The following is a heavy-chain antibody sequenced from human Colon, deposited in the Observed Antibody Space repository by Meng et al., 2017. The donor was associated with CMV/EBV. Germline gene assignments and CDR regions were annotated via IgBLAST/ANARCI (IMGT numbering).Heavy chain of an antibody. J-gene: IGHJ4*02. CDR1: GFTFSNYW. CDR3: ARLGEYSLKD. Sequence: GESLKISCAASGFTFSNYWMSWVRQTPGKGLEWVATISQDGSEEQYVEAVKGRFTISRDNAKTSLYLRMDSLTVEDTALYYCARLGEYSLKDWGQGTLVTVSS. V-gene: IGHV3-7*01. D-gene: IGHD3-16*01. CDR2: ISQDGSEE.